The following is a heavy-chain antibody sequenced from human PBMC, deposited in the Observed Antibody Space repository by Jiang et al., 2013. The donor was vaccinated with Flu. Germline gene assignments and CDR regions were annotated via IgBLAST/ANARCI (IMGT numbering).Heavy chain of an antibody. CDR1: SSSSYV. CDR3: ARVKGYCSSTSCPNWFDP. D-gene: IGHD2-2*01. V-gene: IGHV4-39*01. J-gene: IGHJ5*02. Sequence: SSSSYVLGLGSASPQGRGVEWIGSIYYSGSTYYNPSLKSRVTISVDTSKNQFSLKLSSVTAADTAVYYCARVKGYCSSTSCPNWFDPWGQGTLVTVSS. CDR2: IYYSGST.